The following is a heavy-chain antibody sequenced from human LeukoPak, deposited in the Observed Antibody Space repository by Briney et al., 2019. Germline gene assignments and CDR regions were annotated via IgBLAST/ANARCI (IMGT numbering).Heavy chain of an antibody. CDR3: ATVRDEFDY. D-gene: IGHD5-24*01. CDR1: GFTFSSYE. Sequence: GGSLRLSCAASGFTFSSYEMNWVRQAPEKGLEWLSYISSSGSTIYYADSVKGRFTSSRDNTKNSLYLQMNSLRVEDTAVYYCATVRDEFDYWGQGILVTVSS. V-gene: IGHV3-48*03. CDR2: ISSSGSTI. J-gene: IGHJ4*02.